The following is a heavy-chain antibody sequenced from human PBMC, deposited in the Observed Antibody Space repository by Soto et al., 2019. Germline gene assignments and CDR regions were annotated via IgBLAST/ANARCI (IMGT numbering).Heavy chain of an antibody. Sequence: ESGGGVVQPGRSLRLSCAASGFTFSSYGMHWVRQAPGKGLEWVAVIWYDGSNKYYADSVKGRFTISRDNSKNTLYLQMNSLRAEDTAVYYCARDTTPYYYYGMDVWGQGTTVTVSS. CDR1: GFTFSSYG. CDR3: ARDTTPYYYYGMDV. V-gene: IGHV3-33*01. J-gene: IGHJ6*02. D-gene: IGHD2-15*01. CDR2: IWYDGSNK.